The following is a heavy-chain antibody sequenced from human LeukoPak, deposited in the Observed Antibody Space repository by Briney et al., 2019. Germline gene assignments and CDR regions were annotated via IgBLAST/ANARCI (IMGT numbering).Heavy chain of an antibody. V-gene: IGHV4-30-4*08. Sequence: SQTLSLTCTVSGGSISSGDYHWSWIRQPPGKGLEWIGYIYYSGSTYYNPSLKSRVTISVDTSKNQFSLKLSSVTAADTAVYYCARAGCLAHYDFWSGYCSRTNLNFDYWGQGTLVTVSS. CDR2: IYYSGST. CDR3: ARAGCLAHYDFWSGYCSRTNLNFDY. CDR1: GGSISSGDYH. D-gene: IGHD3-3*01. J-gene: IGHJ4*02.